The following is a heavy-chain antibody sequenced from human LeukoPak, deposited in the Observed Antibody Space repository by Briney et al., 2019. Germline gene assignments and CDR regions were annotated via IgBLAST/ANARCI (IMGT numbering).Heavy chain of an antibody. D-gene: IGHD4-11*01. CDR1: GLTISSYW. V-gene: IGHV3-7*05. CDR3: ARDHSLDV. CDR2: IKQDGSEK. Sequence: GGSLRLSCAACGLTISSYWMSWVRQAPGKGLEWVANIKQDGSEKCYVDSVKGRFTISRDNAKNSLYLQMNSLRAEDTAVYYCARDHSLDVWGQGTTVTVSS. J-gene: IGHJ6*02.